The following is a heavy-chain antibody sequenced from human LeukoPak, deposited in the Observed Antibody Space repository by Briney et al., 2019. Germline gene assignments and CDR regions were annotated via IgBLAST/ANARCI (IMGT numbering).Heavy chain of an antibody. D-gene: IGHD3-22*01. Sequence: QPGGSLRLSCAASGFTFSSYAMHWVRQAPGKGLEWVAVISYDGSNKYYADSVKGRFTISRDNSKNTLYLQMNSLRAEDTAVYYCARDLETTYYYDSSGYYYPDYWGQGTLVTVSS. CDR3: ARDLETTYYYDSSGYYYPDY. V-gene: IGHV3-30*04. CDR1: GFTFSSYA. J-gene: IGHJ4*02. CDR2: ISYDGSNK.